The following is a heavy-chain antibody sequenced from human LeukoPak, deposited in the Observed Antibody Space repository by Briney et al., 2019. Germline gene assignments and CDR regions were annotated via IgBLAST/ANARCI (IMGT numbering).Heavy chain of an antibody. D-gene: IGHD2-2*01. CDR1: GYTFTSYD. CDR3: ARGRYHYCSSTSCYLQNLDY. Sequence: ASVKVSCKASGYTFTSYDINWVRQATGQGLEWMGWMNPNSGNTGYAQKFQGRVTMTRNTSISTAYMELSSLRSEDTAVYYCARGRYHYCSSTSCYLQNLDYWGQGTLVTVSS. J-gene: IGHJ4*02. CDR2: MNPNSGNT. V-gene: IGHV1-8*01.